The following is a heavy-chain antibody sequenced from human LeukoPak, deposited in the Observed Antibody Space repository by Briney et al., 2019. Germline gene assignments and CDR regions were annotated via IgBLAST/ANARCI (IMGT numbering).Heavy chain of an antibody. Sequence: PSQTLSLTCTVSGGSISSGGYYWRWIRQPPGKGLEWIGYIYHSGSTYYNPSLKSRVTISVDRSKNQFSLKLSSVTAADTAVYYCARAPLQGGHNYWGQGTLVTVSS. CDR2: IYHSGST. CDR3: ARAPLQGGHNY. CDR1: GGSISSGGYY. V-gene: IGHV4-30-2*01. J-gene: IGHJ4*02. D-gene: IGHD5-24*01.